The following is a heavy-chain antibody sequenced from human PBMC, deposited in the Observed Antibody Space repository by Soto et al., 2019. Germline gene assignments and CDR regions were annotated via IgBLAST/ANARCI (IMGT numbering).Heavy chain of an antibody. CDR1: GFTFSSYA. Sequence: GGSLRLSXTASGFTFSSYAMSWVRQAPGKGLEWVSAISGSGGSTYYADSVKGRFTISRDNSKNTLYLQMNSLRAEDTAVYYCPAYQYCGGDCYSNYFDYWGQGTLVTVSS. J-gene: IGHJ4*02. CDR2: ISGSGGST. D-gene: IGHD2-21*02. V-gene: IGHV3-23*01. CDR3: PAYQYCGGDCYSNYFDY.